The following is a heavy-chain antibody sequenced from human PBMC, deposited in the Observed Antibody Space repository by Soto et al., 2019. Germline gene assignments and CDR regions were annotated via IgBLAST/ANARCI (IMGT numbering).Heavy chain of an antibody. V-gene: IGHV1-8*01. D-gene: IGHD4-17*01. CDR3: AMGKTTLTDLDY. J-gene: IGHJ4*02. CDR1: GYTFTGYD. CDR2: MNPNTGST. Sequence: QVQLVQSGAEVKKPGASVKVSCKTSGYTFTGYDLNWVRQANGQGLEWMGWMNPNTGSTGYAQKFQGRVTMTRNTSTRTAYMELSSLRSEDTAMYFCAMGKTTLTDLDYWGQGTLVTVSS.